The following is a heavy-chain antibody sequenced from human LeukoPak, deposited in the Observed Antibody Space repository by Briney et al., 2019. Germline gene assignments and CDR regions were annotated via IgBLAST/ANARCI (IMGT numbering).Heavy chain of an antibody. CDR1: GFTFSTYW. CDR3: AKGTYSAYNSGCAY. J-gene: IGHJ4*02. D-gene: IGHD5-12*01. CDR2: IKQDGSEK. Sequence: GGSLRLSCAASGFTFSTYWMSWVRQAPGKGLEWVANIKQDGSEKYYVDSVKGRFTISTDNAKNSLYLQMNSLRAEDAAVYYCAKGTYSAYNSGCAYWGQGTLVTVSS. V-gene: IGHV3-7*01.